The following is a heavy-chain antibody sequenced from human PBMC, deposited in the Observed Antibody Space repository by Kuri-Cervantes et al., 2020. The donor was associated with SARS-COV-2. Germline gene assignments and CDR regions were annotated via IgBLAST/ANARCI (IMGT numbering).Heavy chain of an antibody. Sequence: SQTLSLTCAVSGGSFSSYFWSWLRQPPGKGLEWIGETNQNGGTNYNPSLKSRITISVDTSKNQFSLKLSSVTAADTAVYYCARWNHWFDPWGQGTLVTVSS. CDR2: TNQNGGT. CDR3: ARWNHWFDP. D-gene: IGHD1-1*01. J-gene: IGHJ5*02. V-gene: IGHV4-34*01. CDR1: GGSFSSYF.